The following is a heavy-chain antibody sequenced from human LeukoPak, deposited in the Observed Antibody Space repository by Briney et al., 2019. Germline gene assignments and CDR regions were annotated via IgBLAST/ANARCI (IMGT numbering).Heavy chain of an antibody. CDR2: ISYDATNK. D-gene: IGHD2/OR15-2a*01. CDR1: GFTFSSSD. CDR3: AKASSNYFYYFEY. V-gene: IGHV3-30*18. J-gene: IGHJ4*02. Sequence: GRSLRLTCAASGFTFSSSDMHWVRQAPAQGLEWVAVISYDATNKYYADSVKGRFTLSRDNSKNTLYLQTNTLRDEDTAVYYCAKASSNYFYYFEYWGQGTLVTVSS.